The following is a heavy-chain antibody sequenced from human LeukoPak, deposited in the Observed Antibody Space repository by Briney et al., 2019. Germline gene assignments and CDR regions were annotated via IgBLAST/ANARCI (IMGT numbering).Heavy chain of an antibody. CDR2: ISYDGRNT. D-gene: IGHD3-22*01. V-gene: IGHV3-30*04. CDR3: ARGDHYYDNSELLSSLDL. CDR1: GFTFSSYA. J-gene: IGHJ5*02. Sequence: GGSLRLSCAASGFTFSSYALHWVRQAPGKGLEWVAVISYDGRNTYYADSVKGRVTISRDNSKSTLYLQMNSLRPDDTAVYYCARGDHYYDNSELLSSLDLWGQGTLVTVSS.